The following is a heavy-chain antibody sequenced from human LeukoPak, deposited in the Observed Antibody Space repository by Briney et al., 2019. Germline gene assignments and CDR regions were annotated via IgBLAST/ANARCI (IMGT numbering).Heavy chain of an antibody. J-gene: IGHJ4*02. V-gene: IGHV1-18*01. CDR1: GYTFTSYG. Sequence: GASVKVSCKASGYTFTSYGISWVRQAPGQGLEWMGWISAYNGNTNYAQKLQGRVTMTTDTSTSTAYMELRSLRSDDTAVYYCARDWAELAMATGHFDYWGQGTLVTVSS. CDR2: ISAYNGNT. CDR3: ARDWAELAMATGHFDY. D-gene: IGHD5-24*01.